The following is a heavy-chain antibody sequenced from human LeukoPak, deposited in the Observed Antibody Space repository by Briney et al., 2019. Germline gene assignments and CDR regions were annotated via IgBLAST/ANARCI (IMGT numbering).Heavy chain of an antibody. CDR3: ARQGLWFGEEDYYYYGMDV. Sequence: SETLSLTCTVSGGSISSYYWSWIRQPPGKGLEWIGYIYYSGSTNYNPSLKSRVTISVDTSKNQFSLKLSSVTAADAAVYYCARQGLWFGEEDYYYYGMDVWGQGTTVTVSS. V-gene: IGHV4-59*08. J-gene: IGHJ6*01. D-gene: IGHD3-10*01. CDR2: IYYSGST. CDR1: GGSISSYY.